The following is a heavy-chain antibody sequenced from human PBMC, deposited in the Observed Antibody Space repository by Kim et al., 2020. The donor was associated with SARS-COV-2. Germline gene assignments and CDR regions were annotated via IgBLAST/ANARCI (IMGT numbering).Heavy chain of an antibody. CDR1: GGSISRGPYY. CDR2: VFYSGST. Sequence: SETLSLTCTVAGGSISRGPYYWSWIRQHPGKGLEWLCYVFYSGSTYYNPSLKTRLPISFDTSTNQLSLRLSSVTAADTAVSYCARLQWELPPYYFDYWG. CDR3: ARLQWELPPYYFDY. J-gene: IGHJ4*01. V-gene: IGHV4-31*03. D-gene: IGHD1-26*01.